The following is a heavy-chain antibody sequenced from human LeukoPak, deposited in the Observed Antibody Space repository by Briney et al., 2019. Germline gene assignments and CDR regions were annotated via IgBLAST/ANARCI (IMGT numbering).Heavy chain of an antibody. J-gene: IGHJ4*02. Sequence: TSETLSLTCTVSGGSISSYYWSWIRQPAGKGLEWIGRIYTSGSTNYNPSLKSRVTMPVDTSKNQFSLKLSSVTAADTAVYYCARRPDILQGGHYFDYWGQGTLVTVSS. CDR3: ARRPDILQGGHYFDY. CDR2: IYTSGST. D-gene: IGHD3-9*01. CDR1: GGSISSYY. V-gene: IGHV4-4*07.